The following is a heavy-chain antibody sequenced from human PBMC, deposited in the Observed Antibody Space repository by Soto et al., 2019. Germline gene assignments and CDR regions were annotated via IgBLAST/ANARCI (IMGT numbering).Heavy chain of an antibody. CDR2: INHSGST. J-gene: IGHJ4*02. CDR3: ARGGGGSYLKYYFDY. Sequence: SETLSLTCAVYGGSFSGYYWSWIRQPPGKGLEWIGEINHSGSTNYNPSLKSRVTISVDTSKNQFSLKLSSVTAADTAVYYCARGGGGSYLKYYFDYWGQGTLVTVSS. V-gene: IGHV4-34*01. D-gene: IGHD2-15*01. CDR1: GGSFSGYY.